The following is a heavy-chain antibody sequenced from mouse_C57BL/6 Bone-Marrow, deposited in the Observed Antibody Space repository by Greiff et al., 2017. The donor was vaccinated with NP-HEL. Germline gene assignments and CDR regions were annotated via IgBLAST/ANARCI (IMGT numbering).Heavy chain of an antibody. CDR1: GFTFSDYG. D-gene: IGHD2-5*01. J-gene: IGHJ4*01. CDR3: ARHKTSYYSNCGGYAMGC. Sequence: EVKLMESGGGLVQPGGSLKLSCAASGFTFSDYGMAWVRQAPRKGPEWVAFISNLAYSIYYADTVTGRFTISRENAKNTLYLEMSSLRSEDTAMYYCARHKTSYYSNCGGYAMGCWGQGASVTVAS. CDR2: ISNLAYSI. V-gene: IGHV5-15*01.